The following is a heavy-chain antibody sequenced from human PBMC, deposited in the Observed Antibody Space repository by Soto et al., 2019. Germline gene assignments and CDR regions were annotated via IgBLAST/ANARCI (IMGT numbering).Heavy chain of an antibody. J-gene: IGHJ5*02. CDR1: GFTLRNYE. V-gene: IGHV3-48*03. Sequence: GGSRRLPCAAFGFTLRNYELNWVRQAPGKGLEWISYISSRGTVKYHADSVKGRFTISRDNAKNSLYLQMNSLRAEDTAVYYCTRYRWFAAWGQGTLVTVSS. CDR3: TRYRWFAA. CDR2: ISSRGTVK. D-gene: IGHD3-16*02.